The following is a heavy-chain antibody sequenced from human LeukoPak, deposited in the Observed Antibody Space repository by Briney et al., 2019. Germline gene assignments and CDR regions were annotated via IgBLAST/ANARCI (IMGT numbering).Heavy chain of an antibody. J-gene: IGHJ5*02. CDR2: IYYSGST. Sequence: PSETLSLTCTVSGGSISSSSYYWGWIRQPPGKGLEWIGSIYYSGSTYYNPSLKSRVTISVDTSKNQFSLKLSSVTAAETAVYYCARGIRVVRGVMFNWFDPWGQGTLVTVSS. V-gene: IGHV4-39*07. D-gene: IGHD3-10*01. CDR3: ARGIRVVRGVMFNWFDP. CDR1: GGSISSSSYY.